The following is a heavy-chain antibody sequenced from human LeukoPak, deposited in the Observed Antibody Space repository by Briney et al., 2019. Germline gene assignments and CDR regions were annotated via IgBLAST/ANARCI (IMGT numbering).Heavy chain of an antibody. CDR3: ARDSFRYGSGFNDY. J-gene: IGHJ4*02. CDR2: INPNSGGT. Sequence: ASVKVSCKASGYTFTGYYMHWVRQAPGQGLEWMGWINPNSGGTNYAQKFQGRVTMTRDTSISTAYMELSRLRSDDTAVYYCARDSFRYGSGFNDYWGQGTLVTVSS. V-gene: IGHV1-2*02. D-gene: IGHD3-10*01. CDR1: GYTFTGYY.